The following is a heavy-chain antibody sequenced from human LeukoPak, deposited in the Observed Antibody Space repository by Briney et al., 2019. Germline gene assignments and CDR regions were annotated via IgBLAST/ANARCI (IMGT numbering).Heavy chain of an antibody. Sequence: PGGSLRLSCAASGFIFSSYGMHWVRQAPGKGLEWVAFIRYDGSNKYYADSVKGRFTISRDNSKNTLYLQMNSLRAEDTAVYYCAKDPGDFWSGYYTGHDYWGQGTLVTVSS. V-gene: IGHV3-30*02. CDR3: AKDPGDFWSGYYTGHDY. D-gene: IGHD3-3*01. J-gene: IGHJ4*02. CDR2: IRYDGSNK. CDR1: GFIFSSYG.